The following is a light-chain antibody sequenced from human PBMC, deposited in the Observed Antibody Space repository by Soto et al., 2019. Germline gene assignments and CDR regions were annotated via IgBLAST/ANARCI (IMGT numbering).Light chain of an antibody. CDR2: TNG. J-gene: IGLJ3*02. CDR3: QSYDSGLSGSV. V-gene: IGLV1-40*01. Sequence: QSVLTQPPSVSGAPGQRVTIFCTGTSSNIGAGYDVNWYQHLPGAAPKLLIYTNGNRPSGVPDRFSGSKSGTSASLANTGLQAEDEADYYCQSYDSGLSGSVFGGGTKLTVL. CDR1: SSNIGAGYD.